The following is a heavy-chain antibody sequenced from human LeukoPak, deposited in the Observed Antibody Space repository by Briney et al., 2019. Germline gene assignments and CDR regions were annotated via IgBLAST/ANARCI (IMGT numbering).Heavy chain of an antibody. CDR1: GFTFSSCW. V-gene: IGHV3-7*01. Sequence: PGGSLRLSCAASGFTFSSCWMSWGWQGPRTGLELVANIKQDGSEKYYVDSVKGRFTISRDNAKNSLYLQMNSLRAEDTAVYYCARARGVFGVSLNWFDPWGQGTLVTVSS. CDR2: IKQDGSEK. CDR3: ARARGVFGVSLNWFDP. D-gene: IGHD3-3*01. J-gene: IGHJ5*02.